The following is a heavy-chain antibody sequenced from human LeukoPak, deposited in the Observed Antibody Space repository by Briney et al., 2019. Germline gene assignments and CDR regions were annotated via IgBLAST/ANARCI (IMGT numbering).Heavy chain of an antibody. CDR3: ARGGGGYGYFDY. V-gene: IGHV3-23*01. D-gene: IGHD1-26*01. Sequence: PGGSLRLSCAASGFTLSSFAMSWVRQAPGKGLEWVSSISDSGGSTYYADSVKGRFTISRDNAKSSLYLQMNSLRVEDTAVYYCARGGGGYGYFDYWGQGTLVTVSS. CDR2: ISDSGGST. J-gene: IGHJ4*02. CDR1: GFTLSSFA.